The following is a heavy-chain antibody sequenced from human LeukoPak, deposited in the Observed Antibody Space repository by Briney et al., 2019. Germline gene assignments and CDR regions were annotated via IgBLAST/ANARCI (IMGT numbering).Heavy chain of an antibody. Sequence: GGSLRLSCAASGFTFSSYSMNWVRQAPGKGLEWVSYISSSSSTIYYADSVKGRFTISRDNAKNSLYLQMNSLRAEDTAVYYCARGGYSTGWSFFDYWGQGPLVTVSS. CDR1: GFTFSSYS. CDR3: ARGGYSTGWSFFDY. V-gene: IGHV3-48*01. D-gene: IGHD6-19*01. J-gene: IGHJ4*02. CDR2: ISSSSSTI.